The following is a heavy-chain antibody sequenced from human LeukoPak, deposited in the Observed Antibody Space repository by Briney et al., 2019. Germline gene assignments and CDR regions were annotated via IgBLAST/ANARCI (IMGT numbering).Heavy chain of an antibody. CDR1: GFTFSSYW. V-gene: IGHV3-7*01. J-gene: IGHJ4*02. CDR3: AREAYSSGWSGDY. Sequence: GGSLRLSCAASGFTFSSYWMSWVRQAPGKGLEWVANIKQDGSEKYYVDSVKGRFTISRDNAKNSLYLQMNSLRAEDTAVYYCAREAYSSGWSGDYWGQGTLVTVSS. CDR2: IKQDGSEK. D-gene: IGHD6-19*01.